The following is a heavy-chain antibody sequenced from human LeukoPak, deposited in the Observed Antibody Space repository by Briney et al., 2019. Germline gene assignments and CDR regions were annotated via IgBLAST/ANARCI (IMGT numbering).Heavy chain of an antibody. CDR3: ARAEYQLLTGGPWFDP. CDR1: GYTFTSYD. Sequence: ASVKLSCKASGYTFTSYDINWVRQATGQGLEWMGWMNPNSGNTGYAQKFQGRVTITRNTSISTAYMELSSLRSEDTAVYYCARAEYQLLTGGPWFDPWGQGTLVTVSS. CDR2: MNPNSGNT. D-gene: IGHD2-2*01. V-gene: IGHV1-8*03. J-gene: IGHJ5*02.